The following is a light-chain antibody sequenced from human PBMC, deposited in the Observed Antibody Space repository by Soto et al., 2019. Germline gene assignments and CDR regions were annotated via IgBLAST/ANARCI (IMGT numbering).Light chain of an antibody. CDR1: QSVSNNY. CDR2: GAS. V-gene: IGKV3-20*01. CDR3: QQYGSPGT. J-gene: IGKJ1*01. Sequence: EIVLTQSPGTLSLSPGERATLSCRASQSVSNNYLAWYQQKPGQAPRLLIYGASNRATGIPARFSGSGSGTDFTLTISRLEPEDFAVYYCQQYGSPGTFGQGTKVDIK.